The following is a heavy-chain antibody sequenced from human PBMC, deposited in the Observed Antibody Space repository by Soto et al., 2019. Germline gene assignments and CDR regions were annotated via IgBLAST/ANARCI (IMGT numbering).Heavy chain of an antibody. CDR2: IYPDDSDT. CDR1: GYSFTNYW. CDR3: ARIPRGRDGYNYFDS. Sequence: ESLKISCKGSGYSFTNYWTVWVRQMPGKGLEWMGIIYPDDSDTRYSPSFQGQVTISADKSISTAYLQWSSLKASDTAMYYCARIPRGRDGYNYFDSWGQGTLVTVSS. V-gene: IGHV5-51*01. D-gene: IGHD5-12*01. J-gene: IGHJ4*02.